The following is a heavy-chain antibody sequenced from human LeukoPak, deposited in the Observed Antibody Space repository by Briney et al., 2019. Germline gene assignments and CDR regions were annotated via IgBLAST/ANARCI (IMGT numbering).Heavy chain of an antibody. Sequence: GGSLRLSCAASGFIFSTYAMSWVRQAPGKGLEWVSAISGSGGSTYYADSVKGRFTISRDNSKNTLDLQMNSLRAEGTAVYYCAKDLGYRNSWSDYWGQGTLVTVSS. V-gene: IGHV3-23*01. J-gene: IGHJ4*02. D-gene: IGHD6-13*01. CDR1: GFIFSTYA. CDR2: ISGSGGST. CDR3: AKDLGYRNSWSDY.